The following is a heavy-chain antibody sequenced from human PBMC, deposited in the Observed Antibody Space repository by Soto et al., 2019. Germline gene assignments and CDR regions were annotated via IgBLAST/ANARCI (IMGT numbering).Heavy chain of an antibody. CDR1: GFTFSSYG. CDR2: ISYDGSNK. Sequence: PGGSLRLSCAASGFTFSSYGMHWVRQAPGKGLEWVAVISYDGSNKYYADSVKGRFTISRDNSKNTLYLQMNSLRAEDTAVYYCAKDLQGVDYWGQGTLVTVSS. V-gene: IGHV3-30*18. J-gene: IGHJ4*02. CDR3: AKDLQGVDY. D-gene: IGHD4-4*01.